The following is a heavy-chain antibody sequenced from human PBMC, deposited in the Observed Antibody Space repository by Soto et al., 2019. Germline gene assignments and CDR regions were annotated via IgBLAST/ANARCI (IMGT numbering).Heavy chain of an antibody. CDR3: ARDIEDIVATIGMDV. D-gene: IGHD5-12*01. CDR2: IWYDGSNK. V-gene: IGHV3-33*01. J-gene: IGHJ6*02. CDR1: GFTFSSYG. Sequence: GGSLRLSCAASGFTFSSYGMHWVRQAPGKGLEWVAVIWYDGSNKYYADSVKGRFTISRDNSKNTLYLQMNSLRAEDTAVYYCARDIEDIVATIGMDVWGQGTTVTVSS.